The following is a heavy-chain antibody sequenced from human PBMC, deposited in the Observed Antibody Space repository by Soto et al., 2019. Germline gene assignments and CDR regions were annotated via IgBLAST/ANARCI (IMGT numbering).Heavy chain of an antibody. Sequence: PSETLSLTCAVYGGSFSGYYWSWIRQPPGKGLEWIGEINHSGSTNYNPSLKSRVTISVDTSKNQFSLKPSSVTAADTAVYYCARLDSSGYYYSDYWGQGTLVTVSS. CDR2: INHSGST. J-gene: IGHJ4*02. V-gene: IGHV4-34*01. CDR1: GGSFSGYY. D-gene: IGHD3-22*01. CDR3: ARLDSSGYYYSDY.